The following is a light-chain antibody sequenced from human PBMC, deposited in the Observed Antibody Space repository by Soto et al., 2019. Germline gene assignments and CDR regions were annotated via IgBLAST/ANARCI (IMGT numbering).Light chain of an antibody. Sequence: QITLSPYSLSASVGDRVTIPCRASQSVSNYLNWFQHKPGRAPKLLIHTASTLRSGVPSRFSGSGSGTEFTLTISSLQREDFATYYCQQCYTCLCTFGQGTRLEIK. CDR2: TAS. CDR3: QQCYTCLCT. J-gene: IGKJ5*01. CDR1: QSVSNY. V-gene: IGKV1-39*01.